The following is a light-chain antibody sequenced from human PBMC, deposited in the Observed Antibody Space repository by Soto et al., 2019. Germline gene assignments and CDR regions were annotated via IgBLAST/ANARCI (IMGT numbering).Light chain of an antibody. J-gene: IGLJ1*01. V-gene: IGLV2-14*01. CDR1: SSDVGSYNH. CDR2: DVS. Sequence: QSALTQPASVSGSPGQSITISCTGTSSDVGSYNHVSWYQQLPGKAPKLTIYDVSNRPSGVSNRFSGSKSGTTASLTISGLQAEDEADYYCSSFTSSSTYVFGTGTKLTVL. CDR3: SSFTSSSTYV.